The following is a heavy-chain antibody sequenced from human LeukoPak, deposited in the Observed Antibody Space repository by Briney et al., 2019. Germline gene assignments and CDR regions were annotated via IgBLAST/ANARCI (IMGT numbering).Heavy chain of an antibody. CDR2: INHSGST. CDR1: GGSFSGYY. J-gene: IGHJ6*03. V-gene: IGHV4-34*01. CDR3: ARTARGIAALPYYYYYYMDV. D-gene: IGHD6-6*01. Sequence: SETLSLTCAVYGGSFSGYYWSWIRQPPGKGLEWIGEINHSGSTNYNPSLKSRVTISVDTSKNQFSLKLSSVTAADTAVYYCARTARGIAALPYYYYYYMDVWGKGTRSPSP.